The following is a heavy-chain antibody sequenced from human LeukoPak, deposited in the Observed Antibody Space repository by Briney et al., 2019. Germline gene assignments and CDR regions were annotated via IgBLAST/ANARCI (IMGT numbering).Heavy chain of an antibody. CDR2: ISSSSSYI. CDR1: GFTFSSYS. V-gene: IGHV3-21*01. CDR3: ARDFYDFWSGYLYYYYYMDV. D-gene: IGHD3-3*01. J-gene: IGHJ6*03. Sequence: PGRSLRLSCAASGFTFSSYSMNWVRQAPGKGLEWVSSISSSSSYIYYADSVKGRFTISRDNAKNSLYLQMNSLRAEDTAEYYCARDFYDFWSGYLYYYYYMDVWGKGTTVTVSS.